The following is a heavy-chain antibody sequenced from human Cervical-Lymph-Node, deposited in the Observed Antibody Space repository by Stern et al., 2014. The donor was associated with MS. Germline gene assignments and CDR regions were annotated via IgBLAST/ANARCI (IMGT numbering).Heavy chain of an antibody. CDR3: AGNMDV. J-gene: IGHJ6*02. V-gene: IGHV1-2*02. CDR1: GFTFSNYY. D-gene: IGHD1-1*01. CDR2: ISPKNSDT. Sequence: VQLVQSGAEVKKPGASLQLSCKASGFTFSNYYIHWLRQAPGQRPEWKGRISPKNSDTNYATQFQGRVTITRAPTIGLVSLQVTGLKFDDSAVYFCAGNMDVWGQGTMVTVSS.